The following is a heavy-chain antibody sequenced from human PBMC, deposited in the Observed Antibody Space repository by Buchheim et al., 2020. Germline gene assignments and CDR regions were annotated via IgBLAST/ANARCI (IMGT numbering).Heavy chain of an antibody. Sequence: QITLKESGPTLVKPTQTLTLTCRFSGFSLSSSEGGVGWVRQPPGKALEWLAVIYWGENKLYSPYLKNRLTITEDTSKDQVILTMTNRDPVDTGTYYCAHRGGVATTGGDFDYWGQGTL. J-gene: IGHJ4*02. V-gene: IGHV2-5*02. CDR1: GFSLSSSEGG. D-gene: IGHD3-16*01. CDR3: AHRGGVATTGGDFDY. CDR2: IYWGENK.